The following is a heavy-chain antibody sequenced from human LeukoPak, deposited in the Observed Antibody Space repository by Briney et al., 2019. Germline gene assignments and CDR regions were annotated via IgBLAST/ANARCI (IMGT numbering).Heavy chain of an antibody. CDR3: ARTIVVVPACRAMDV. Sequence: SQTLSLTCTVSGGSISSGGYYWSWIRQHPGKGLEWIGYIYYSGSTYYNPSLKSRVTISVDTSKNQFSLKLSSVTAADTAVYYCARTIVVVPACRAMDVWGKGATVTVSS. CDR1: GGSISSGGYY. V-gene: IGHV4-31*03. CDR2: IYYSGST. D-gene: IGHD2-2*01. J-gene: IGHJ6*03.